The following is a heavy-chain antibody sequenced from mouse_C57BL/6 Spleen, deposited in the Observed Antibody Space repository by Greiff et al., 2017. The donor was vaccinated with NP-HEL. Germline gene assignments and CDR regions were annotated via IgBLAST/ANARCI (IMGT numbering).Heavy chain of an antibody. CDR3: ARDGSGNAMDY. J-gene: IGHJ4*01. V-gene: IGHV1-85*01. CDR1: GYTFTSYD. D-gene: IGHD1-1*01. CDR2: IYPRDGST. Sequence: VQVVESGPELVKPGASVKLSCKASGYTFTSYDINWVKQRPGQGLEWIGWIYPRDGSTKYNEKFKGKATLTVDTSSSTAYMELHSLTSEDSAVYFCARDGSGNAMDYWGQGTSVTVAS.